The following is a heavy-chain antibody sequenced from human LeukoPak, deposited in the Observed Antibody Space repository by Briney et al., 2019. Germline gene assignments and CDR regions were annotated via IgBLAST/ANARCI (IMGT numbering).Heavy chain of an antibody. CDR2: IWYDGSKK. D-gene: IGHD6-19*01. J-gene: IGHJ4*02. CDR1: GFTFSSYG. V-gene: IGHV3-33*01. CDR3: ARLYSSGWYLDY. Sequence: GRSLRLSCAASGFTFSSYGMHWVRQAPGKGLEWVAVIWYDGSKKYYADSVKGRFTISRDNSKNTLYLQMNSLRAEDTAVYYCARLYSSGWYLDYWGQGTLVTVSS.